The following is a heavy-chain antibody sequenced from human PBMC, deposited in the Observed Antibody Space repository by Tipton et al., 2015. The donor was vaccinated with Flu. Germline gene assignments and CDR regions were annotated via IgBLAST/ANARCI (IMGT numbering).Heavy chain of an antibody. CDR1: GFTVSSNY. V-gene: IGHV3-53*01. CDR3: ARREQSSSSWYSGAFDI. Sequence: SLRLSCAASGFTVSSNYMSWVRQAPGKGLEWVSVIYSGGSTYYADSVKGRFTISRDNSKNTLYLQMNSLRAEDTAVYYCARREQSSSSWYSGAFDIWGQGTMVTVSS. CDR2: IYSGGST. D-gene: IGHD6-13*01. J-gene: IGHJ3*02.